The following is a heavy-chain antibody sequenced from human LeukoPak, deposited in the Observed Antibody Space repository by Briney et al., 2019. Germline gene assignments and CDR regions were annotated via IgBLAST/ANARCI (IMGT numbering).Heavy chain of an antibody. CDR2: IYYSGST. CDR3: ARNYGSGSYVDY. D-gene: IGHD3-10*01. J-gene: IGHJ4*02. CDR1: GGSISSSSYY. V-gene: IGHV4-39*07. Sequence: SETLSLNCTVSGGSISSSSYYWGWLRQPPGKGLEWIGSIYYSGSTYYNPSLKSRVTISVDTSKNQFSLKLSSVTAADTAVYYCARNYGSGSYVDYWGQGTLVTVSS.